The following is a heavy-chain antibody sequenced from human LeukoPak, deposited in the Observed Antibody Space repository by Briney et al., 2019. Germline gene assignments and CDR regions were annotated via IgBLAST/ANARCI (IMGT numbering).Heavy chain of an antibody. CDR3: AELGITMIGGV. CDR1: GFTFISYA. D-gene: IGHD3-10*02. CDR2: ISFHGTDT. V-gene: IGHV3-30*04. Sequence: GGSLRLSCAASGFTFISYAIHWVRQAPGKGLEWVAVISFHGTDTFYADSVKGRFTISRDNAKNSLYLQMNSLRAEDTAVYYCAELGITMIGGVWGKGTTVTISS. J-gene: IGHJ6*04.